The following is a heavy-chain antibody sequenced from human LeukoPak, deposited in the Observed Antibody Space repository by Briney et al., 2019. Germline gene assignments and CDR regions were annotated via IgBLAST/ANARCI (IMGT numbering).Heavy chain of an antibody. CDR3: ASLGYCSGGSCHAPFDY. CDR2: ITRSSIYT. D-gene: IGHD2-15*01. CDR1: GFTFSSYS. Sequence: GGSLRLSCAGSGFTFSSYSMTWVRQATGKGLEWLSYITRSSIYTYYADSVKGRFTISRDNAKKSLYLQMNSLRTEDTAVYYCASLGYCSGGSCHAPFDYWGQGTLVTVSS. J-gene: IGHJ4*02. V-gene: IGHV3-21*01.